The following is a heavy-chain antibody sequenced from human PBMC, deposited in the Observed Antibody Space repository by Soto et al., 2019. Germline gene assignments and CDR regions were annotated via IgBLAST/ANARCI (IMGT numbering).Heavy chain of an antibody. Sequence: EVQLLESGGGLVQPGGSLRLSCAASGFTFNNYAMSWVRQAPGKGLEWVSVVSGNSGSSGYADSVKGRFTISRDNSKNTLYLQMNSLRDEDTAVYYCAKVIVVIAAAGDYFDYWGQGILVTVSS. D-gene: IGHD2-15*01. V-gene: IGHV3-23*01. CDR2: VSGNSGSS. CDR1: GFTFNNYA. CDR3: AKVIVVIAAAGDYFDY. J-gene: IGHJ4*02.